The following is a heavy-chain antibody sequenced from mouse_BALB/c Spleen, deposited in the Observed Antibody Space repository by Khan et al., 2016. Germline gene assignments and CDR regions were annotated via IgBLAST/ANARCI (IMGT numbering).Heavy chain of an antibody. CDR1: GFTFSSFG. D-gene: IGHD3-3*01. CDR3: ARYPGRGRMDY. Sequence: EVELVESGGGLVQPGGSRKLSCAASGFTFSSFGMHWVRQAPEKGLEWVAYISSGSSTIYYADTVKGRFTISRDNPKNTLFLQMTSLRSEDTAMYNFARYPGRGRMDYWGQGTSVTVSS. J-gene: IGHJ4*01. V-gene: IGHV5-17*02. CDR2: ISSGSSTI.